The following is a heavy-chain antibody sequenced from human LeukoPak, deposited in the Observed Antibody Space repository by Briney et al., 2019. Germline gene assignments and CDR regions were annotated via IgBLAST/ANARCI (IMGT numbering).Heavy chain of an antibody. Sequence: GGSLRLSCSASGFTFSISAMHWVRQAPGKGLQYVSVIGGDGVTASYADSVKGRFTISRDNSKNTVYLQMSSLRAEDTAVYYCVGDGRDGYNIYFHHWGQGTLVTVSS. CDR3: VGDGRDGYNIYFHH. CDR1: GFTFSISA. J-gene: IGHJ1*01. V-gene: IGHV3-64D*06. D-gene: IGHD5-24*01. CDR2: IGGDGVTA.